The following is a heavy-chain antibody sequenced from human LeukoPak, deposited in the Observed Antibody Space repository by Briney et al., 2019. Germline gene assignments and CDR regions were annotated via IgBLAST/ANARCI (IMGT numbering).Heavy chain of an antibody. CDR2: ISGSGGST. CDR1: GFTFSSYA. Sequence: GGFLRLSCAASGFTFSSYAMSWVRQAPGKGLEWVSAISGSGGSTYYADSVKGRFTISRDNSKNTLYLQMNSLRAEDTAVYYCAKENLWFGELLSSSNSHLDYWGQGTLVTVSS. CDR3: AKENLWFGELLSSSNSHLDY. V-gene: IGHV3-23*01. D-gene: IGHD3-10*01. J-gene: IGHJ4*02.